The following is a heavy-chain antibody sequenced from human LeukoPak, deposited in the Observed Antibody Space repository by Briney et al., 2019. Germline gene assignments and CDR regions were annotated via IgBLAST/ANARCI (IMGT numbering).Heavy chain of an antibody. CDR2: INPNSGGT. V-gene: IGHV1-2*02. J-gene: IGHJ3*02. CDR3: ARGYYDSSGYSREAFDI. D-gene: IGHD3-22*01. CDR1: GYTFTGYY. Sequence: ASVKVSCKASGYTFTGYYMHWVRQAPGQGLEWMGWINPNSGGTNYAQKFQGRVTMTRDTSISTAYMELSRLRSDDTAVYYCARGYYDSSGYSREAFDIWGQGTIVTVSS.